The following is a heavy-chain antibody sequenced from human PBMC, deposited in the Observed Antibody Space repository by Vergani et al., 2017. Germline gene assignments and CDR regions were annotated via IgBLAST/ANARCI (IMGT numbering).Heavy chain of an antibody. CDR2: ISYDGSNK. D-gene: IGHD5-18*01. V-gene: IGHV3-30-3*01. CDR3: AREDTAMVPLWYFDL. Sequence: VQLVESGGGLVQPGGSLRLSCAASGFTFSSYAMHWVRQAPGKGLEWVAVISYDGSNKYYADSVKGRFTISRDNSKNTLYLQMNSLRAEDTAVYYCAREDTAMVPLWYFDLWGRGTLVTVSS. J-gene: IGHJ2*01. CDR1: GFTFSSYA.